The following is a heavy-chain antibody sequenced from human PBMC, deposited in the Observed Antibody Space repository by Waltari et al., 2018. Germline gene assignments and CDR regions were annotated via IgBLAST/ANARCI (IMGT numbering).Heavy chain of an antibody. V-gene: IGHV3-23*04. D-gene: IGHD3-3*01. Sequence: ELLLVESGGVLVKRGWSLRLSWAAAGFTFSNSWISWVRLARGGGLEWVAVISGSGGSPYYADSVKGRFTIARDNSKTTLYLQTNSLRAEDTAVYYCAKRVPRITIFGVVISSDYWGQGTLVTVSS. CDR1: GFTFSNSW. J-gene: IGHJ4*02. CDR2: ISGSGGSP. CDR3: AKRVPRITIFGVVISSDY.